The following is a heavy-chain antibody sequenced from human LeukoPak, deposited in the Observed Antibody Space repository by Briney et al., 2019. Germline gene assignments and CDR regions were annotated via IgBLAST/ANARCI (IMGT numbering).Heavy chain of an antibody. CDR3: ARVSTTIYPYFDY. J-gene: IGHJ4*01. Sequence: GGSLRLSCAASGFTFSSYSMNWVRQAPGKGLEWVSYISSSSSTIYYADSVKGRFTISRDNAKNSLYLQMNSLRAEDTAVYYCARVSTTIYPYFDYWGQGTLVTVSS. CDR2: ISSSSSTI. CDR1: GFTFSSYS. D-gene: IGHD4-17*01. V-gene: IGHV3-48*01.